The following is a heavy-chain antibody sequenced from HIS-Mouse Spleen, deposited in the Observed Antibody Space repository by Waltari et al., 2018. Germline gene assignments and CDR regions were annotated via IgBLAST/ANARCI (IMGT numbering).Heavy chain of an antibody. D-gene: IGHD6-19*01. Sequence: QVQLVESGGGVVQPGRSLRLSCAASGFTFSSYGMHGVRQAPGNGLAWVAVIAFDGSNTSYADSVKGRFTISRDNSKNTLYLQMNSLRAEDTAVYYCAKASSGWLDYWGQGTLVTVSS. J-gene: IGHJ4*02. CDR1: GFTFSSYG. V-gene: IGHV3-30*18. CDR2: IAFDGSNT. CDR3: AKASSGWLDY.